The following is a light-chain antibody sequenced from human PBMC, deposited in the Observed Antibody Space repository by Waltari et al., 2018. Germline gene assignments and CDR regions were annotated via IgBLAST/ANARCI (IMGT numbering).Light chain of an antibody. Sequence: QSVLTQPPSVSAAPGQRVTISCSGSGSNLRAGYDVHWYRQLPGKAPTLLIYGVNTRPPGVSDRFSGSQFDTSASLAIAGLQADDEADYYCQSYDTTLSVVFGGGTKLTVL. CDR3: QSYDTTLSVV. CDR2: GVN. CDR1: GSNLRAGYD. J-gene: IGLJ2*01. V-gene: IGLV1-40*01.